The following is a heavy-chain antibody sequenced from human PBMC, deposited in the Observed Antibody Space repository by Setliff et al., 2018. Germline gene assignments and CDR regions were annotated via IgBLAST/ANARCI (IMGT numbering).Heavy chain of an antibody. CDR3: ARDRTYYGSGTYTRWFDY. CDR2: RHDNGER. V-gene: IGHV4-59*11. D-gene: IGHD3-10*01. CDR1: PGSISRHY. Sequence: SETLSLTCTVSPGSISRHYWSWFRQAPGKGLEWIGYRHDNGERDYNPSLGSRVTMSVDTSKNQFSLQLSSVTAADTAVYYCARDRTYYGSGTYTRWFDYWGQGTLVTVSS. J-gene: IGHJ4*02.